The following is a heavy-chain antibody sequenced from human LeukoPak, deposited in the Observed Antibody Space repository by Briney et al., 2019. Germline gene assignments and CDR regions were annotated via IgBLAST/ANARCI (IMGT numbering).Heavy chain of an antibody. J-gene: IGHJ4*02. CDR3: ARYCSGGSCFNQIGRGDDY. CDR2: IYYSGST. V-gene: IGHV4-59*04. CDR1: GGSISSYY. Sequence: SETLSLTCTVSGGSISSYYWSWIRQPPGKGLEWIGYIYYSGSTYYNPSLKSRVTISVDTSKNQFSLKLSSVTAADTAVYYCARYCSGGSCFNQIGRGDDYWGQGTLVTVSS. D-gene: IGHD2-15*01.